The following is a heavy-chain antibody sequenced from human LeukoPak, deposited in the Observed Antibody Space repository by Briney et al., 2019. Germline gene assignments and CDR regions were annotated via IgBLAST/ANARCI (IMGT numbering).Heavy chain of an antibody. CDR3: ARDLSSSWPYYYYYMDV. CDR1: GFTFSSYW. J-gene: IGHJ6*03. V-gene: IGHV3-7*01. D-gene: IGHD6-13*01. Sequence: GGSLRLSCAASGFTFSSYWMSWVRQAPGKGLEWVANIKQDGSEKYYVDSVKGRFTISRDNAKNSLYLQMNSLRAEDTAVYYCARDLSSSWPYYYYYMDVWGKGTTVTVSS. CDR2: IKQDGSEK.